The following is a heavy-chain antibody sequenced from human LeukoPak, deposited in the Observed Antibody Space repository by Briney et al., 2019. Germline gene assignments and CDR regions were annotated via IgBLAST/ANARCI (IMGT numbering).Heavy chain of an antibody. CDR2: INPNSGGT. J-gene: IGHJ4*02. Sequence: ASVKVSCKASGYTFTSYGISWVRQAPGQGLEWMGWINPNSGGTNYAQKFQGWVTMTRDTSISTAYMELSRLRSDDTAVYYCARSTNVVVPAAIDFDYWGQGTLVTVSS. D-gene: IGHD2-2*02. CDR3: ARSTNVVVPAAIDFDY. V-gene: IGHV1-2*04. CDR1: GYTFTSYG.